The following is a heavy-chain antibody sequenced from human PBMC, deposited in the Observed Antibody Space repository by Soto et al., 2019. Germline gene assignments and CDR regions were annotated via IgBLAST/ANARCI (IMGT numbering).Heavy chain of an antibody. J-gene: IGHJ6*02. CDR2: TYYRSKWYN. Sequence: SQTLSLTCAISGDSVSSNSAAWNWIRQSPSRGLEWLGRTYYRSKWYNDYAVSVKSRITINPDTSKNQFPLQLNSVTPEDTAVYYCARDLTSVGRGRIAAAGTHPYYYYGMDVWGQGTTVTVSS. CDR3: ARDLTSVGRGRIAAAGTHPYYYYGMDV. V-gene: IGHV6-1*01. CDR1: GDSVSSNSAA. D-gene: IGHD6-13*01.